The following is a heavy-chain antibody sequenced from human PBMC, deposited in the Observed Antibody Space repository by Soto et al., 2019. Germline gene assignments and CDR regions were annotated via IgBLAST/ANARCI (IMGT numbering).Heavy chain of an antibody. CDR1: GGTFSSYA. D-gene: IGHD3-16*01. CDR3: ARDWGERDGYKTPAHGMDV. CDR2: IIPIFGTA. Sequence: SVKVSCKASGGTFSSYAISWVRQAPGQGLEWMGGIIPIFGTANYAQKFQGRVTITADESTSTAYMELSSLRSEDTAVYYCARDWGERDGYKTPAHGMDVWGQGTTVTV. J-gene: IGHJ6*02. V-gene: IGHV1-69*13.